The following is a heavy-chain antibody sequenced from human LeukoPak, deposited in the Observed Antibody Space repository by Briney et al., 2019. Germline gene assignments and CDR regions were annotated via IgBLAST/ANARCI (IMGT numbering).Heavy chain of an antibody. J-gene: IGHJ2*01. CDR2: IIPDSGGA. Sequence: ASVKVSCKTSGYTFTNYYVHWVRQAPGQGLEWMGYIIPDSGGADYHQRFQGRVTMTRDKSISTAYMELARLRSDDTAGYYCARYSSGWYFDLWGRGTLVTVSS. V-gene: IGHV1-2*02. CDR3: ARYSSGWYFDL. D-gene: IGHD6-19*01. CDR1: GYTFTNYY.